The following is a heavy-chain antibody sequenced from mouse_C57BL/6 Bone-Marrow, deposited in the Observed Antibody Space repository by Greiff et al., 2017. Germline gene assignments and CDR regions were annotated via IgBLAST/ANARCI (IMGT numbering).Heavy chain of an antibody. CDR2: IWRGGST. V-gene: IGHV2-5*01. Sequence: VMLVESGPGLVQPSQSLSITCTVSGFSLTSYGVHWVRQSPGKGLEWLGVIWRGGSTDYNAAFMSRLSITKDNSKSQVFFKMNSLQADDTAIYYCAKMEYYDYLRYFDVWGTGTTVTVSS. J-gene: IGHJ1*03. CDR3: AKMEYYDYLRYFDV. CDR1: GFSLTSYG. D-gene: IGHD2-4*01.